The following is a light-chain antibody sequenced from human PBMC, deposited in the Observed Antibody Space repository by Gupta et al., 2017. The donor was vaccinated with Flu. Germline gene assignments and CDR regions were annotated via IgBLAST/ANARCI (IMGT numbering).Light chain of an antibody. Sequence: DIEMTQSPSSLSASVGDRVTISCRASQSIITHLNWYQQKPGRAPNLLIYSASSLQSGVPPRFSGSGSGIDFTLVISNLQPEDSAIYYCQQSFSSLWTFGRGTKVEIK. CDR3: QQSFSSLWT. CDR2: SAS. CDR1: QSIITH. V-gene: IGKV1-39*01. J-gene: IGKJ1*01.